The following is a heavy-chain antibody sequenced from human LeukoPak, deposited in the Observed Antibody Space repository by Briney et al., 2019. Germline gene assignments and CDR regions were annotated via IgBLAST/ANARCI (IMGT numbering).Heavy chain of an antibody. J-gene: IGHJ5*02. Sequence: GASVKVSCKASGYTFTSYGISWVRQAPGQGLEWMGWISAYNGNTNYAQKFQGRVTMTRGTSISTAYMELSRLRSDDTAVYYCARESEKVQLLFIFDPWGQGTLVTVSS. V-gene: IGHV1-18*01. CDR1: GYTFTSYG. D-gene: IGHD2-2*01. CDR3: ARESEKVQLLFIFDP. CDR2: ISAYNGNT.